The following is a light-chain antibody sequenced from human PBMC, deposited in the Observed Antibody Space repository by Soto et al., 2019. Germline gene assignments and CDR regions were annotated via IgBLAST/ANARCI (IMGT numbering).Light chain of an antibody. V-gene: IGKV3-11*01. CDR2: DAS. CDR1: QSVGSY. J-gene: IGKJ2*01. Sequence: EIVVTQSRSTLSLSSGERSTFSCRASQSVGSYLAWYQQKPGQPPRLLIYDASNRATGIPARFSGSGSGTDFTLTISSLEPEDVAVYYCQQRSIWPRNTFGLGTKVDIK. CDR3: QQRSIWPRNT.